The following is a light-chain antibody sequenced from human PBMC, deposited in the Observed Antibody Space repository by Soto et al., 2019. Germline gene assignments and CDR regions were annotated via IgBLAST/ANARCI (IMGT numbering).Light chain of an antibody. V-gene: IGKV3-20*01. CDR1: QSVSSY. Sequence: IGFTQSLGTLSLSPGERATLSCRASQSVSSYLAWYQQKPGQGPRVLIYGASSRATGIPDRFSGSGSGTDFTLTINRLEPEDFAVYYCQQYGSSPPTFGQGTKVDIK. CDR3: QQYGSSPPT. J-gene: IGKJ1*01. CDR2: GAS.